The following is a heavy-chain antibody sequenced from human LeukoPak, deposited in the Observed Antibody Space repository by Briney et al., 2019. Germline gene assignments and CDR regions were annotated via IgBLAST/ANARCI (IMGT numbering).Heavy chain of an antibody. CDR1: GFTFSTYW. J-gene: IGHJ4*02. CDR2: IKQDGSEK. CDR3: ASNMYSENYYLYPF. V-gene: IGHV3-7*01. D-gene: IGHD1-26*01. Sequence: GGSLRLSCAASGFTFSTYWMSWVRQAPGKGLEWVANIKQDGSEKYYVDSVKGRFTISRDNAKNSLYLQMNTLRPEDTAVYYCASNMYSENYYLYPFRGQGTLVTVSS.